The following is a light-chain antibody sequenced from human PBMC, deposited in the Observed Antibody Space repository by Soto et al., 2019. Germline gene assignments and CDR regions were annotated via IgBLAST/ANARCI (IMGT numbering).Light chain of an antibody. CDR2: AAS. J-gene: IGKJ4*01. CDR3: QQLNSYPLT. Sequence: DIQMTQSPSTLSASIGDGVTMTCRASQSISSYLNWYQQKPGKAPKLLIYAASSLQSGVPSRFSGSGSGTDFTLTISSLQPEDFATYYCQQLNSYPLTFGGGTKVDIK. V-gene: IGKV1-39*01. CDR1: QSISSY.